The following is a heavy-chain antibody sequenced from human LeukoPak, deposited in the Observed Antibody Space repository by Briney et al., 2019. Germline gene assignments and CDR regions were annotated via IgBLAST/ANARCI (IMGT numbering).Heavy chain of an antibody. CDR2: IWYDGSNK. V-gene: IGHV3-33*01. D-gene: IGHD5-12*01. Sequence: PGRSLRLSCAASGFTFSSYGMHWVRQAPGKGLEWVAVIWYDGSNKYYADSVKGRFTISRDNSKNTLYLQRNSLRAEDTAVYYCARDSVWLREPWGQGTLVTVSS. CDR3: ARDSVWLREP. J-gene: IGHJ5*02. CDR1: GFTFSSYG.